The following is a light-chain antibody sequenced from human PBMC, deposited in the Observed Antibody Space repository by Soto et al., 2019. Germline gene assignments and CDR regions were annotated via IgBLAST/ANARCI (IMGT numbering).Light chain of an antibody. CDR3: QQYNNWPLT. CDR2: GAS. V-gene: IGKV3-15*01. CDR1: QSVSTS. Sequence: EIVMTQSPATLSVSPGERATLSCRASQSVSTSVAWYQQKPGQAPRLLIYGASTRATGIPARFGGSGSGTEFTLTISSLQSEDFAVYYCQQYNNWPLTFGGGTKVEIK. J-gene: IGKJ4*01.